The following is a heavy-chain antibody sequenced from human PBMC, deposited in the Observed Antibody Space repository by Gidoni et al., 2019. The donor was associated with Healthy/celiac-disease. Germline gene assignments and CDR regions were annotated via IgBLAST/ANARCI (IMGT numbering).Heavy chain of an antibody. J-gene: IGHJ4*02. CDR2: ISYDGSNK. CDR1: GFTFSSYA. V-gene: IGHV3-30-3*01. CDR3: ARGEAVAGGHSRFY. D-gene: IGHD6-19*01. Sequence: QVQLVESGGGVVQPGRSLRLSCAASGFTFSSYATHWVRQAPGKGLEWGAFISYDGSNKYYADSVKGRFTISRDNTKNTLYLQMNSLRAEDTAVYYCARGEAVAGGHSRFYWGQGTLVTVSS.